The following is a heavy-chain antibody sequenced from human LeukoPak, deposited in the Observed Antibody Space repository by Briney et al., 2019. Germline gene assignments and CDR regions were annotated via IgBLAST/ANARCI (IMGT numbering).Heavy chain of an antibody. V-gene: IGHV1-46*01. CDR3: ARVAGGCSSTSCGYDSSGYYSRDGMDV. J-gene: IGHJ6*02. CDR1: GYTFTGYY. CDR2: INPSGGST. Sequence: ASVKVSCKASGYTFTGYYMHWVRRAPGQGLEWMGWINPSGGSTSYAQKFQGRVTMTRDTSTSTVYMELSSLRSEDTAVYYCARVAGGCSSTSCGYDSSGYYSRDGMDVWGQGTTVTVSS. D-gene: IGHD3-22*01.